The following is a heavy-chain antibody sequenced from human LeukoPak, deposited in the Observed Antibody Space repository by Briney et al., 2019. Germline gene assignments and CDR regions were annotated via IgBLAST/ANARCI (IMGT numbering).Heavy chain of an antibody. Sequence: GGSLRLSCAASGFTVSSDYMSWVRQAPGKGLGWVSVIYSGGSTYYADSVKGRFTISRDKSKNTVYLQMNSLRFEDTAMYYCARNWFDPWGQGTLVTVSS. J-gene: IGHJ5*02. CDR2: IYSGGST. CDR1: GFTVSSDY. CDR3: ARNWFDP. V-gene: IGHV3-53*05.